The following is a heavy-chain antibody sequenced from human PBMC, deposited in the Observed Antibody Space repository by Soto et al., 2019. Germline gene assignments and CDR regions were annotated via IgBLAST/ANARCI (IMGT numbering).Heavy chain of an antibody. CDR1: GLTFSDHY. J-gene: IGHJ6*02. V-gene: IGHV3-11*01. Sequence: QVQLVESGGGLVKPGWSLRLSCAASGLTFSDHYTTWIRQAPGKGLEWISYISSSAGTIYYADSVKGRFTISRDNAKNSLYLQMTTLRAEDTAVYYCARAPYFGSGTYYYYALDVWGQGTTVTVSS. CDR2: ISSSAGTI. D-gene: IGHD3-10*01. CDR3: ARAPYFGSGTYYYYALDV.